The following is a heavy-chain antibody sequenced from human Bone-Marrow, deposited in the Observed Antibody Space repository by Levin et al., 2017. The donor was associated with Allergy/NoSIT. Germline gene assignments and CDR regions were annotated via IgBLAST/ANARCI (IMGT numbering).Heavy chain of an antibody. Sequence: TGESLKISCAASGFTVSSHYMSWVRQAPGKGLEWVSVIYSGGSTYYADSVKGRFTISRDNSKNTLYLQMNSLRAEDTAVYYCARGGIAAATILDYWGQGTLVTVSS. J-gene: IGHJ4*02. CDR3: ARGGIAAATILDY. V-gene: IGHV3-53*01. CDR1: GFTVSSHY. D-gene: IGHD6-13*01. CDR2: IYSGGST.